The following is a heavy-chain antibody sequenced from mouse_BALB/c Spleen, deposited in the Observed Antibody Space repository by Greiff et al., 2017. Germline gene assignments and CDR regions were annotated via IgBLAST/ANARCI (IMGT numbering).Heavy chain of an antibody. V-gene: IGHV1S34*01. J-gene: IGHJ4*01. D-gene: IGHD2-10*01. CDR3: ARGGLPYAMDY. Sequence: LVKTGASVKISCKASGYSFTGYYMHWVKQSHGKSLAWIGYISCYNGATSYNQKFKGKATFTVDTSSSTAYMQFNSLTSEDSAVYYGARGGLPYAMDYWGQGTSVTVSS. CDR1: GYSFTGYY. CDR2: ISCYNGAT.